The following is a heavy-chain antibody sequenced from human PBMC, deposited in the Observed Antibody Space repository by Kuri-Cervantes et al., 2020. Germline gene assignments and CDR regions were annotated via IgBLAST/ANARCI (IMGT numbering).Heavy chain of an antibody. Sequence: GESLKIPCAASGFTFSSYSMNWVRQAPGKGLEWVSSISSSSSYIYYADSVKGRFTISRDNAKNSLYLQMNSLRAEDTAVYYCARFVVPAASGSLWFDPWGQGTLGTVSS. CDR1: GFTFSSYS. J-gene: IGHJ5*02. V-gene: IGHV3-21*01. D-gene: IGHD2-2*01. CDR3: ARFVVPAASGSLWFDP. CDR2: ISSSSSYI.